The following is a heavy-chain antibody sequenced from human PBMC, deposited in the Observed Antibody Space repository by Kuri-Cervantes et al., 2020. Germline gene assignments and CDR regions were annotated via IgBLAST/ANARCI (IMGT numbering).Heavy chain of an antibody. J-gene: IGHJ4*02. D-gene: IGHD6-19*01. V-gene: IGHV4-34*01. CDR2: INHSGST. Sequence: SETLSLTCAVYGGSFSGYFWSWIRQPPGKGLDWIGEINHSGSTNYNPSLKSRVTISVDTSRNQFSLKLTSVTATDTAVYFCARSFLRIAVAGTDEYYFDYWGQGTLVTVSS. CDR1: GGSFSGYF. CDR3: ARSFLRIAVAGTDEYYFDY.